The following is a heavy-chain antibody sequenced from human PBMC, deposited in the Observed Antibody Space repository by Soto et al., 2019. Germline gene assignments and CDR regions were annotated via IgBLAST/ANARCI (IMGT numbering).Heavy chain of an antibody. D-gene: IGHD5-12*01. Sequence: GATVKVACKGSGYTFTSYGFSWVRQAPGQGLEWMGWISAYNGNTNYAQKLQGRVTMTTDTSTSTAYMELRSLRSDDTAVYYCARDGWLQSAHLDYWGQGTLVTVSS. J-gene: IGHJ4*02. CDR2: ISAYNGNT. CDR1: GYTFTSYG. CDR3: ARDGWLQSAHLDY. V-gene: IGHV1-18*01.